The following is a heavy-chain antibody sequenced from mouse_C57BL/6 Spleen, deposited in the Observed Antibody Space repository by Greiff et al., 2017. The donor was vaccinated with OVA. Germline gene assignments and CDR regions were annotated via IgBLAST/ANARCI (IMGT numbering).Heavy chain of an antibody. CDR1: GFTFSSYA. D-gene: IGHD1-1*01. Sequence: EVQGVESGGGLVKPGGSLKLSCAASGFTFSSYAMSWVRQTPEKRLEWVATISDGGSYTYYPDNVKGGFTISIDNAKNNLYLQMNHLKSEDTAMYYCARDQGTTGPPFAYCAQGTLVTVSA. CDR2: ISDGGSYT. V-gene: IGHV5-4*01. CDR3: ARDQGTTGPPFAY. J-gene: IGHJ3*01.